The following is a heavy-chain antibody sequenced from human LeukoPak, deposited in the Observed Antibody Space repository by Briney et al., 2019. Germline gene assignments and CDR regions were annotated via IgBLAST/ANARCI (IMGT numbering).Heavy chain of an antibody. CDR3: ARGAGAKSFDY. CDR1: GFTFSDYY. D-gene: IGHD1-14*01. V-gene: IGHV3-11*01. Sequence: KPGGSLRLSCAASGFTFSDYYMSWIRQAPGKGLEWVSYISSSGSTIYYADSVKGRFTISRDNSKNTLYLQTNSLRTEDTAVYYCARGAGAKSFDYWGQGTLVTVSS. J-gene: IGHJ4*02. CDR2: ISSSGSTI.